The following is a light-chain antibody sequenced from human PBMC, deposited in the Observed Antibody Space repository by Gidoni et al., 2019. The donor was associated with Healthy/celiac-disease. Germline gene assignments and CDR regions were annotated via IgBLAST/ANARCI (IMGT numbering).Light chain of an antibody. CDR3: MQALQTHT. Sequence: DIVMTQSPLSPPVTPGEPASISCRSSQSLLHSNGYNYLDWYLQKPGQSPQLLIYLGSNRASGVPDRFSGSGSGTDFTLKISRVEAEDVGVYYCMQALQTHTFGQGTRLEIK. J-gene: IGKJ5*01. V-gene: IGKV2-28*01. CDR2: LGS. CDR1: QSLLHSNGYNY.